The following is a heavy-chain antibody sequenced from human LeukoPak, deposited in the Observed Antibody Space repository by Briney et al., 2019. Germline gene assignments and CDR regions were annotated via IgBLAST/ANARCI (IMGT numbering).Heavy chain of an antibody. V-gene: IGHV3-23*01. Sequence: GGSLRLSCAASGSTFSRYAMSWVRQAPGKGLEWVSSIRGSGGHTYYADSVKGRFTTSRDNSKNTLYLQMSSLRAEDTAVYYCAKSRLRQQLVGYFDYWGQGTLVTVSS. J-gene: IGHJ4*02. CDR3: AKSRLRQQLVGYFDY. D-gene: IGHD6-13*01. CDR2: IRGSGGHT. CDR1: GSTFSRYA.